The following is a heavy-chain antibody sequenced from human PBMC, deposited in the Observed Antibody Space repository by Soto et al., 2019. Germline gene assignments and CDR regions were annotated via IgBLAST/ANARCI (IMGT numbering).Heavy chain of an antibody. Sequence: SVKVSCKASGGTFSSYAISWVRQAPLQGLEWMGGLIPIFGTANSAQKFQGRVTITADESTSTAYMELSSLRSEDTAVYYCASGWLQPYYLDYWGQGTLVTVSS. D-gene: IGHD5-12*01. J-gene: IGHJ4*02. CDR2: LIPIFGTA. V-gene: IGHV1-69*13. CDR1: GGTFSSYA. CDR3: ASGWLQPYYLDY.